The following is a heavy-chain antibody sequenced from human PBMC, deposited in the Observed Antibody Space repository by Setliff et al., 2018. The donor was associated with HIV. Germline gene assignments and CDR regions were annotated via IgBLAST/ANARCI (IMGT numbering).Heavy chain of an antibody. V-gene: IGHV4-39*01. CDR1: GDSISSSSFY. J-gene: IGHJ6*02. D-gene: IGHD2-21*01. CDR3: ARSYCGGGLCFRGLDL. CDR2: IYYSGST. Sequence: PSETLSLTCTVSGDSISSSSFYWGWIRQPPGKGLECIGTIYYSGSTHYNPSLKSRVTISVDTSKNQFSLKLTSVTAADTAVYYCARSYCGGGLCFRGLDLWGQGTTVTVSS.